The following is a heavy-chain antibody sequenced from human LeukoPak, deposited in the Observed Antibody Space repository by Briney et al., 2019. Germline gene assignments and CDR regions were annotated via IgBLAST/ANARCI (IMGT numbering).Heavy chain of an antibody. CDR3: AREGNYYGSGSYYSWFDP. D-gene: IGHD3-10*01. CDR1: GGTFSSYA. J-gene: IGHJ5*02. V-gene: IGHV1-69*01. CDR2: IILIFGTA. Sequence: SVKVSCKASGGTFSSYAISWVRQAPGQGLEWMGGIILIFGTANYAQKFQGRVTITADESTSTAYMELSSLRSEDTAVYYCAREGNYYGSGSYYSWFDPWGQGTLVTVSS.